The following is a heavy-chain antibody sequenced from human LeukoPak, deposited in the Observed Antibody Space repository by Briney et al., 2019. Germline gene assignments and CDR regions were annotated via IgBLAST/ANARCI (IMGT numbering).Heavy chain of an antibody. CDR3: ETASSSSHHSPFDY. CDR1: GGSFSGYY. V-gene: IGHV4-34*01. D-gene: IGHD6-6*01. CDR2: INHSGST. J-gene: IGHJ4*02. Sequence: SETLSLTCAVYGGSFSGYYWSWIRQPPGKGLEWIGEINHSGSTNYNPSLKSRVTISVDTSKNQFSLKLSSVTAADTAVYYCETASSSSHHSPFDYWGEGTLVTVSS.